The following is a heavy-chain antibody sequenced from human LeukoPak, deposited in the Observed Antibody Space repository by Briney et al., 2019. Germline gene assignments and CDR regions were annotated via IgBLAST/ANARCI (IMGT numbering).Heavy chain of an antibody. D-gene: IGHD4-17*01. V-gene: IGHV3-21*01. CDR3: ARDKGTTVTPSAIDY. J-gene: IGHJ4*02. CDR1: GFTFSSYS. CDR2: ISSSSSYI. Sequence: GGSLRLSCAASGFTFSSYSMNWVRQAPGKGLEWVPSISSSSSYIYYADSVKGRFTISRDNAKNSLYLQMNSLRAEDTAVYYCARDKGTTVTPSAIDYWGQGTLVTVSS.